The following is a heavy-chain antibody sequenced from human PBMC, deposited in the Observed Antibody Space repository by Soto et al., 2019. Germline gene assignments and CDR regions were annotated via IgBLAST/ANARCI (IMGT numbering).Heavy chain of an antibody. V-gene: IGHV4-4*07. J-gene: IGHJ6*02. CDR3: ARDQRDDSSGYYSYYYYGMDV. Sequence: QVQLQESGPGLVKPSETLSLTCTVSGGSISSYYWSWIRQPAGKGLEWIGRIYTSGSTNYNPSLKSRVTMSVDTSKSQFSLKLSSVTAADTAVYYCARDQRDDSSGYYSYYYYGMDVWGQGTTVTVSS. CDR2: IYTSGST. D-gene: IGHD3-22*01. CDR1: GGSISSYY.